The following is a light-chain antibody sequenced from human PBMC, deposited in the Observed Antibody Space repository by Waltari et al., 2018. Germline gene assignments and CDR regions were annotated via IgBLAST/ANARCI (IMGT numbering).Light chain of an antibody. V-gene: IGKV3-11*01. Sequence: ELVLTQSPATLSLSPGESANLSCRASQSVSSYLAWCQQKPGQAPRLLIYDASNRATGIPARFSGSGSGTDFTLTISSLEPEDFAVYYCQQRTNWPPTLTFGGGTKVEIK. CDR1: QSVSSY. CDR3: QQRTNWPPTLT. CDR2: DAS. J-gene: IGKJ4*01.